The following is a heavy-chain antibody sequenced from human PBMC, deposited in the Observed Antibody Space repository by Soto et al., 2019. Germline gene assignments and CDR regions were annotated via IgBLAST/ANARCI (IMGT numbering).Heavy chain of an antibody. CDR1: GYTFTSYA. CDR2: INAGNGNT. D-gene: IGHD2-21*02. Sequence: ASVKVSCKACGYTFTSYARHWVRQAPGQRLEWMGWINAGNGNTKYSQKFQGRVTITRDTSASTAYMELSSLRSEDTAVYYCARSIVVVTALDYWGQGTLVTVSS. V-gene: IGHV1-3*01. CDR3: ARSIVVVTALDY. J-gene: IGHJ4*02.